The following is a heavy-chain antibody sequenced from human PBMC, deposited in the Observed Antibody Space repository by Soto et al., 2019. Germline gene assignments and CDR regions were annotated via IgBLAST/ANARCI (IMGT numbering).Heavy chain of an antibody. CDR2: MTPNSGNT. CDR3: ARNPYGSGLFDP. Sequence: QVHLVQSGAEVKKPGASVKVSCKASGYNFIDYDINWVRQSTGQGLEWMGWMTPNSGNTGYAQKFQGTVTWTRDTSIGAAYMELSSLKSEDTAVYYCARNPYGSGLFDPWGQGTLVTVSS. J-gene: IGHJ5*02. D-gene: IGHD6-19*01. V-gene: IGHV1-8*01. CDR1: GYNFIDYD.